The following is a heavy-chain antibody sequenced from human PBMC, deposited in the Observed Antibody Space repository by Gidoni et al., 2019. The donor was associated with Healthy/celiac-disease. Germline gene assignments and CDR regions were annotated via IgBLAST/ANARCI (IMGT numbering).Heavy chain of an antibody. J-gene: IGHJ3*02. V-gene: IGHV3-49*04. Sequence: EVQLVEAGGGLVQPGRSLRLSCTASGFTIGDYARSCVRQAPGQGLEWVGFIRSKAYGGTTEYAASVKGRFTISRDDSKSIAYLQMNSLKTEDTAVYYCTRDRMITFGGVIVGDAFDIWGQGTMVTVSS. CDR3: TRDRMITFGGVIVGDAFDI. CDR1: GFTIGDYA. D-gene: IGHD3-16*02. CDR2: IRSKAYGGTT.